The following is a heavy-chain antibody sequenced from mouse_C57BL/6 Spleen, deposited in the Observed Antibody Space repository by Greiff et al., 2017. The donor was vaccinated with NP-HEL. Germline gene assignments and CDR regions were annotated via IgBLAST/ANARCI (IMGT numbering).Heavy chain of an antibody. CDR1: GYSITSGYY. V-gene: IGHV3-6*01. D-gene: IGHD2-3*01. CDR3: ATDGYYD. Sequence: EVQLQQSGPGLVKPSQSLSLTCSVTGYSITSGYYWNWIRQFPGNKLEWMGYISYDGSNNYNPSLKNRISITRDTSKNQFFLKLNSVTTEDTATYYCATDGYYDWGQGTTLTVSS. CDR2: ISYDGSN. J-gene: IGHJ2*01.